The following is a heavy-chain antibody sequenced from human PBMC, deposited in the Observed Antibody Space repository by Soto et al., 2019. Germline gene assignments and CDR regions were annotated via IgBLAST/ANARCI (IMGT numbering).Heavy chain of an antibody. D-gene: IGHD3-9*01. V-gene: IGHV3-23*01. J-gene: IGHJ4*02. CDR2: ISAGGGTT. CDR1: GFAFDING. Sequence: EVQLLDSGGGLVQPGGSLRLSCAASGFAFDINGMTWVRQVPGKGLEWVSAISAGGGTTYYADPVKGRFTISRDNSKNMLYLQINSLRAEYTAVYYCAKVRRDFAWLSELDYFDYWGQGTPVTVSS. CDR3: AKVRRDFAWLSELDYFDY.